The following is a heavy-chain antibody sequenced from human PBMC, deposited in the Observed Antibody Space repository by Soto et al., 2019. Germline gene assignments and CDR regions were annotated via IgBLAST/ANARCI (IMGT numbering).Heavy chain of an antibody. V-gene: IGHV3-13*05. D-gene: IGHD1-26*01. CDR3: ARAYFGRLPRRAYYYYAVDD. Sequence: EVQLVESGGGSVQPAESLRLSCAASGFSFRDYDMHWVRQRTGKGLEWVSGLGAADDPYYIASVKGRFSVSRDNAQYSLYLQMNNLRVNDTAVYYWARAYFGRLPRRAYYYYAVDDWGQGTTVTVSS. J-gene: IGHJ6*02. CDR1: GFSFRDYD. CDR2: LGAADDP.